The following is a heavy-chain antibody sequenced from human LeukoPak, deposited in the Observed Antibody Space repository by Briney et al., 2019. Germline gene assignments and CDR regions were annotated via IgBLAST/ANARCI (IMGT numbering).Heavy chain of an antibody. J-gene: IGHJ5*02. CDR2: ISSSSSYI. D-gene: IGHD3-9*01. V-gene: IGHV3-21*01. CDR1: GFTFSSYS. Sequence: GESLKISCAASGFTFSSYSMNWVRQAPGKGLEWVSSISSSSSYIYYADSVKGRFTISRDNAKNSLYLQMNSLRAEDTAVYYCAREFLENYDILTGYYLSWGQGTLVTVSS. CDR3: AREFLENYDILTGYYLS.